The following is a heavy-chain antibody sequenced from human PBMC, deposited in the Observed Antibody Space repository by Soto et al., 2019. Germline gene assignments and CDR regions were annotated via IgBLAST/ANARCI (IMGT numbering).Heavy chain of an antibody. CDR3: ARDSRFLEWLTPYYYYYGMDV. J-gene: IGHJ6*02. Sequence: ASVKVACKASGYTFTDSFIHWVRQAPGQGLEWMGIINPGADRTTYPQNFQGRVTMTRNTSISTAYMELSSLRSEDTAVYYCARDSRFLEWLTPYYYYYGMDVWGQGTTVTVS. CDR1: GYTFTDSF. D-gene: IGHD3-3*01. V-gene: IGHV1-46*01. CDR2: INPGADRT.